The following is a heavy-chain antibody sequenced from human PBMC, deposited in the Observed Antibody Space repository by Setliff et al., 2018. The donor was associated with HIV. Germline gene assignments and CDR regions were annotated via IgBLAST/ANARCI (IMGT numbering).Heavy chain of an antibody. D-gene: IGHD3-10*01. J-gene: IGHJ4*02. CDR1: GDSISSGSYF. CDR3: ARGRHPVTVVRGVIMGFDY. Sequence: PSETLSLTCSVSGDSISSGSYFWGWIRQPAGKGLEWIGRISTTGSTNYNASLKSRVTISVDTSKKQFSLNLSSVTAADTGVYYCARGRHPVTVVRGVIMGFDYWGQGTLVTVSS. CDR2: ISTTGST. V-gene: IGHV4-61*02.